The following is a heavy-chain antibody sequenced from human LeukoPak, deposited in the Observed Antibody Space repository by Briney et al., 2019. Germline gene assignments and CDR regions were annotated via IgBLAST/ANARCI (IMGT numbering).Heavy chain of an antibody. V-gene: IGHV4-61*01. CDR3: AREAMYSYGNNFDY. CDR2: IYYSGST. Sequence: SETLSLACTVSGGSFSSGSYYWSWIRQPPGKGLEWIGYIYYSGSTNYNPSLKSRVTISVDTSKNQFSLKLSSVTAADTAVYHCAREAMYSYGNNFDYWGQGTLVTVSS. CDR1: GGSFSSGSYY. D-gene: IGHD5-18*01. J-gene: IGHJ4*02.